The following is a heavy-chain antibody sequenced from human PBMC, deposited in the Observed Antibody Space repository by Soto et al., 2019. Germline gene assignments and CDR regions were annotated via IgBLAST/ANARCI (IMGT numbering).Heavy chain of an antibody. CDR2: INTYHGNT. D-gene: IGHD6-13*01. Sequence: QVQLVQSGAELKKPGASVKVSCKASGYTFTNYGISWVRQAPGQRLEWMGWINTYHGNTKYAQKLQGRSTMTKDPSTSTAYRELTSLRSDDTAVYYCARSPGYSASWGYFYYGMKIWGQGTTVIVSS. CDR3: ARSPGYSASWGYFYYGMKI. V-gene: IGHV1-18*01. CDR1: GYTFTNYG. J-gene: IGHJ6*02.